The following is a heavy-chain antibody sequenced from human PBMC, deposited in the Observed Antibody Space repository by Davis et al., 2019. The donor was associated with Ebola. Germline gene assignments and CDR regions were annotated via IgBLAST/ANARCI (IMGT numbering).Heavy chain of an antibody. CDR3: ARGVDYGEQFDY. CDR1: GYTFTSHA. Sequence: AASVKVSCKASGYTFTSHAISWVRQAPGQGLEWMGWISAYNVNTNYAQKLQGRVTMTTDTSTSTAYMELRSLRSDDTAVYYCARGVDYGEQFDYWGQGTLVTVSS. V-gene: IGHV1-18*01. CDR2: ISAYNVNT. D-gene: IGHD4-17*01. J-gene: IGHJ4*02.